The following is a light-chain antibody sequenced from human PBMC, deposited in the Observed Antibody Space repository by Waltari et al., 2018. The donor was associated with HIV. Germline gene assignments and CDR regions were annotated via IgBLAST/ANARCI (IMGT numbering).Light chain of an antibody. J-gene: IGLJ3*02. CDR3: QSPYSSGTWV. V-gene: IGLV3-25*03. CDR1: ALPKQY. Sequence: SHELPQPPSVSVSPGQPARFTCPGDALPKQYAYWYQQKHGTAPVLLIYKDSERPSGGPAQFSGCSSARIVTLPISGVQAEDEADYYCQSPYSSGTWVFGGGTKLTVL. CDR2: KDS.